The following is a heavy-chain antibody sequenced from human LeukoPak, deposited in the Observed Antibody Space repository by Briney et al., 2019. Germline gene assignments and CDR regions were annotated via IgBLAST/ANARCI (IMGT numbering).Heavy chain of an antibody. CDR2: ISPDGSDK. D-gene: IGHD2-15*01. Sequence: GGSLRLSCVASGFTFSTYWMNWVRQAPGKGLERVGTISPDGSDKYYVDSVKGRFTISRDNAKTSLYLQIDSLRADDTALYFCARGIVVVVGASDHFDYWGQGTLITVSS. CDR1: GFTFSTYW. V-gene: IGHV3-7*01. CDR3: ARGIVVVVGASDHFDY. J-gene: IGHJ4*02.